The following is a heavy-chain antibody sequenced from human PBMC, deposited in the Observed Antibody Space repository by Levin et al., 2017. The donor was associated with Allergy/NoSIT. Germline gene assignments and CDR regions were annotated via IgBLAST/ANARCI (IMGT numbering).Heavy chain of an antibody. CDR2: IYPSGTT. Sequence: SETLSLTCAVSGGSISSGGYSWSWIRQPPGKGLEWIGYIYPSGTTYYNPSLKSRVTISVDRSKNHLSLKLMSVTAADTAVYFCARGVVAAIGDWFDLWGQGTLVTVSS. V-gene: IGHV4-30-2*01. D-gene: IGHD2-2*02. CDR3: ARGVVAAIGDWFDL. CDR1: GGSISSGGYS. J-gene: IGHJ5*02.